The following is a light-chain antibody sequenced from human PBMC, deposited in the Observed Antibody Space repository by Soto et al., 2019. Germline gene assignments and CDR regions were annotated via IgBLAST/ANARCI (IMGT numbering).Light chain of an antibody. CDR2: GAS. CDR3: QQYGSSLTWT. Sequence: EIVLTQSPGTLSLSPGERATVSCRASQTVRGIYLAWYQQKPGQAPRLLIYGASSRAAGIPDRFSGSGSGTDFTLTISGLEPEDFAVYYCQQYGSSLTWTFGQGTKVDI. V-gene: IGKV3-20*01. J-gene: IGKJ1*01. CDR1: QTVRGIY.